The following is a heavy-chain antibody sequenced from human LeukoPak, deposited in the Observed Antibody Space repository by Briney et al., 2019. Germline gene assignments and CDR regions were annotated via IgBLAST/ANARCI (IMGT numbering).Heavy chain of an antibody. CDR1: GFTFSDYS. D-gene: IGHD1-20*01. J-gene: IGHJ4*02. CDR2: IGLASGFV. Sequence: GGSLRLSCAASGFTFSDYSMNWVRRAPGRGLEWISYIGLASGFVSYADSVKGRFTISSDTARNSVYLQMNSLRTEDTAVYYCARDHNWAFDSWGQGTLVTVSS. CDR3: ARDHNWAFDS. V-gene: IGHV3-21*05.